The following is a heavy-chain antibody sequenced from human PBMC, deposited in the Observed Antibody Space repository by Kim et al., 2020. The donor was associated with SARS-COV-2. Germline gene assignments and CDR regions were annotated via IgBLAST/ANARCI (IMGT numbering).Heavy chain of an antibody. D-gene: IGHD3-3*01. J-gene: IGHJ6*02. Sequence: GGSLRLSCAASGFTFSSYEMNWVRQAPGKGLEWVSYISSSGSTIYYADSVKGRFTISRDNAKNSLYLQMNSLRAEDTAVYYCARDRPGITIFGVVIRDPLIAVWGQGTTVSASS. CDR2: ISSSGSTI. CDR3: ARDRPGITIFGVVIRDPLIAV. V-gene: IGHV3-48*03. CDR1: GFTFSSYE.